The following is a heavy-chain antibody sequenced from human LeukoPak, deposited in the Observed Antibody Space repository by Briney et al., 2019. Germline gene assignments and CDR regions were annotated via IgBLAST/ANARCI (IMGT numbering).Heavy chain of an antibody. V-gene: IGHV1-2*02. CDR1: GYTFTGYY. J-gene: IGHJ4*02. D-gene: IGHD6-6*01. CDR3: ARDLVRPYSSSSWDVGGPDY. CDR2: INPNSGGT. Sequence: GASVKVSCKASGYTFTGYYMHWVRQAPGQGLEWMGWINPNSGGTNYAQKFQGRVTMTRDTSISTAYMELSRLRSDDTAVYYCARDLVRPYSSSSWDVGGPDYWGQGTLVTVSS.